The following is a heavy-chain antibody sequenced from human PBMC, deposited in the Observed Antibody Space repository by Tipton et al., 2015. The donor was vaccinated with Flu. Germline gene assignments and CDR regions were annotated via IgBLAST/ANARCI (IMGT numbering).Heavy chain of an antibody. D-gene: IGHD5-12*01. V-gene: IGHV4-38-2*01. CDR2: IYQNGRT. J-gene: IGHJ4*02. CDR3: ARHISGYDYLDF. Sequence: TLSLTCAVSDYSISTDYYWAWIRQPPGKGLEWIGNIYQNGRTFYNPSLKSRVTISVDTSKNKFFLNLTSVTATDTAVYYCARHISGYDYLDFWGQGTLVTVSS. CDR1: DYSISTDYY.